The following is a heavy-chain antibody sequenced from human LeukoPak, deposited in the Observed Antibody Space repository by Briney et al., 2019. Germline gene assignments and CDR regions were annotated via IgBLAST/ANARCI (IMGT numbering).Heavy chain of an antibody. CDR3: ARDLDPIDY. Sequence: DPSETLSLTCTVSSGSISSYYWSWIRQPAGQGLEWIGRIYSSGSTNYNPSLKSRVTISVDTSKNQFSLKLSSVTAADTAVYYCARDLDPIDYWGQGTLVTVSS. D-gene: IGHD3-3*01. J-gene: IGHJ4*02. CDR2: IYSSGST. V-gene: IGHV4-4*07. CDR1: SGSISSYY.